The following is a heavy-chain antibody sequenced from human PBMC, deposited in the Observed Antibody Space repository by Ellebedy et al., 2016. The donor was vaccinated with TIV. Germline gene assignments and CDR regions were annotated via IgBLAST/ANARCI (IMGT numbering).Heavy chain of an antibody. Sequence: AASVKVSCKASGGTFSSYGISWVRQAPGQGLEWMGWISAYNGNTNYAQKLQGRVTMTTDPSTSTAYMELRSLRSDDTAVYYCARGDYGDYPDYWGQGTLVTVSS. V-gene: IGHV1-18*01. J-gene: IGHJ4*02. D-gene: IGHD4-17*01. CDR2: ISAYNGNT. CDR3: ARGDYGDYPDY. CDR1: GGTFSSYG.